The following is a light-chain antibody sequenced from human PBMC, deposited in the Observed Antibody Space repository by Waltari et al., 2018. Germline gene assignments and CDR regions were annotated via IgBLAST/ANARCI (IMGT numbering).Light chain of an antibody. Sequence: NFLLTQPHSVSESPGKTVTISCTRSSGSIATDYVQWYQQRPGSAPTTVIYEDDQRPPGAPDRFSGSTASSSSSASLPISGLKTEDEADYYCHSYDSSPFWVFGGGTKLTVL. CDR2: EDD. V-gene: IGLV6-57*03. CDR3: HSYDSSPFWV. J-gene: IGLJ3*02. CDR1: SGSIATDY.